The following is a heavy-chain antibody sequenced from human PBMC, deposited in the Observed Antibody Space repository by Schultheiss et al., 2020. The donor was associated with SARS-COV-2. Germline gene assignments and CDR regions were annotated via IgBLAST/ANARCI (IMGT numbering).Heavy chain of an antibody. V-gene: IGHV4-61*08. CDR1: GGSISSGGYY. D-gene: IGHD3-10*01. CDR3: ARIRGVRGSWRGAGGTYYMDV. J-gene: IGHJ6*03. Sequence: SETLSLTCTVSGGSISSGGYYWSWIRQPPGKGLEWIGEINHSGSTNYNPSLKSRVTISVDTSKNQFSLKLSSVTAADTAVYYCARIRGVRGSWRGAGGTYYMDVWGKGTTVTVSS. CDR2: INHSGST.